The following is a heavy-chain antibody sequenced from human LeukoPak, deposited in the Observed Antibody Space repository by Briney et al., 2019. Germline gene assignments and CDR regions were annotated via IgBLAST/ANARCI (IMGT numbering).Heavy chain of an antibody. J-gene: IGHJ6*02. D-gene: IGHD1-1*01. CDR2: ISPYDGNT. Sequence: ASVKVSCKASNYTFASYGLSWVRQAPGQGLQWVGWISPYDGNTDYAQRFQARVTMTIDRATRTVYMDLKRLRLDDTAVYYCVRVWPPNAVDRGMTYSYFNALDVWGQGTTVTVSS. CDR3: VRVWPPNAVDRGMTYSYFNALDV. V-gene: IGHV1-18*01. CDR1: NYTFASYG.